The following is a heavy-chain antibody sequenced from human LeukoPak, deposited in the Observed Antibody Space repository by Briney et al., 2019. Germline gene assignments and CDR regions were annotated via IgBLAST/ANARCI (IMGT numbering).Heavy chain of an antibody. CDR2: IRYDGSNK. J-gene: IGHJ5*02. Sequence: QSGGSLRLSCAASGFTFSSYGMHWVRQAPGKGLEWVAFIRYDGSNKYYADSVKGRFTISRDNSKNTLYLQMNSLRAEDTAVYYCAKEGIVATINLVRWFDPWGQGTLVTVSS. V-gene: IGHV3-30*02. CDR1: GFTFSSYG. D-gene: IGHD5-12*01. CDR3: AKEGIVATINLVRWFDP.